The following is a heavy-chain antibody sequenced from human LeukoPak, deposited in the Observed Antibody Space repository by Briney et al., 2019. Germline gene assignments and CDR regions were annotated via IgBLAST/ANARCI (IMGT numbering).Heavy chain of an antibody. V-gene: IGHV3-9*01. D-gene: IGHD6-13*01. Sequence: GGSLRLSCAASGFTFDDYAMHWVRQAPGKGLEWVSGISWNSGSIGYADSVKGRFTISRDNAKNSLYLQMNSLRAEDTALYYCAKARGQQLVWSFDYLGQGTLVTGFS. CDR3: AKARGQQLVWSFDY. CDR1: GFTFDDYA. J-gene: IGHJ4*02. CDR2: ISWNSGSI.